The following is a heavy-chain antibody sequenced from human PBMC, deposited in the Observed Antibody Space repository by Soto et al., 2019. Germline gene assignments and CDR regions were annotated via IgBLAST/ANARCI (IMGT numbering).Heavy chain of an antibody. CDR2: ISGSGGST. D-gene: IGHD2-15*01. V-gene: IGHV3-23*01. J-gene: IGHJ4*02. Sequence: GGSLRLSCASSGFTFSSYSMNWVRQAPGKGLEWVSAISGSGGSTYYADSVKGRFTISRDNSKNTLYLQMNSLRAEDTAVYYCATRARTAYCSGGSCYTELDYWGQGTLVTVSS. CDR3: ATRARTAYCSGGSCYTELDY. CDR1: GFTFSSYS.